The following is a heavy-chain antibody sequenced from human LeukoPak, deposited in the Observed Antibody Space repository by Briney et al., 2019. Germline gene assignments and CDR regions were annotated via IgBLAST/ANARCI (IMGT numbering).Heavy chain of an antibody. CDR1: GGSISSSSSY. D-gene: IGHD3-10*01. CDR3: ARGIKRFGELILY. CDR2: IYYSGSS. J-gene: IGHJ4*02. V-gene: IGHV4-39*01. Sequence: PSETLSLTCGVSGGSISSSSSYWGWIRQPPGKGLEWIGSIYYSGSSFDNPALKSRVTISVDTSKNQFSLKLSSVTATDTAVYYCARGIKRFGELILYWGQGTLVTVSS.